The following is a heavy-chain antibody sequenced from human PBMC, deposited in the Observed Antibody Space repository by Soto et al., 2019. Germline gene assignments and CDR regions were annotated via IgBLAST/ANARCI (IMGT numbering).Heavy chain of an antibody. Sequence: SETLSLTCAVYGGSFSGYYWSWIRQPPGKGLEWIGEINHSGSTNYNPSLKSRVTISVDTSKNQFSLKLSSVTAADTAVYYCARVSAYDILTAYYYYGMDVWGQGTTVTVSS. CDR3: ARVSAYDILTAYYYYGMDV. V-gene: IGHV4-34*01. J-gene: IGHJ6*02. CDR1: GGSFSGYY. D-gene: IGHD3-9*01. CDR2: INHSGST.